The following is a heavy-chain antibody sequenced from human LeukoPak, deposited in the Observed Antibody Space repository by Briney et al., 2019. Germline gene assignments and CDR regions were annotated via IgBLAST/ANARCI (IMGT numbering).Heavy chain of an antibody. Sequence: SDTLSLTCTVSGRSISSYCWSWVRQPPGKGLEWIGYIYPSGSTDYNPSLKSRVTMSVDTSKHQLSMELRFLTAADTAVYYCATSHDVKTAPYDLWGQGTLVTVSS. CDR1: GRSISSYC. V-gene: IGHV4-4*09. D-gene: IGHD2-21*01. CDR2: IYPSGST. CDR3: ATSHDVKTAPYDL. J-gene: IGHJ5*02.